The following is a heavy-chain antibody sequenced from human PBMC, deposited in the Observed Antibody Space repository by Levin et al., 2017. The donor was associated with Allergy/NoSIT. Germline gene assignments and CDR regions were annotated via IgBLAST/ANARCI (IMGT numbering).Heavy chain of an antibody. CDR2: INPNNGGT. Sequence: ASVKVSCKAFGYIFTDYYIHWVRQAPGQGLEWMGWINPNNGGTIYAQNFQGRVTMTTDTSITTAYMELDRLTSAHTAVYYCARWNNNDIYGLRGTFDIWGQGTMVTVSS. V-gene: IGHV1-2*02. CDR3: ARWNNNDIYGLRGTFDI. CDR1: GYIFTDYY. J-gene: IGHJ3*02. D-gene: IGHD1/OR15-1a*01.